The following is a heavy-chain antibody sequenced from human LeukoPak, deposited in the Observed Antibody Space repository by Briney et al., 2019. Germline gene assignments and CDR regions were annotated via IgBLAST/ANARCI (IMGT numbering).Heavy chain of an antibody. Sequence: GASVKVSCKASGYTFTGYYMHWVRQAPGQGFEWMGSIDPDSGDTKIAEKFKGRVTMTRDTSSSTAYMEVMSLRSDDTGVYYCARGMYGSGGYSAHWGQGSLVIVSS. V-gene: IGHV1-2*02. J-gene: IGHJ4*02. D-gene: IGHD3-10*01. CDR1: GYTFTGYY. CDR3: ARGMYGSGGYSAH. CDR2: IDPDSGDT.